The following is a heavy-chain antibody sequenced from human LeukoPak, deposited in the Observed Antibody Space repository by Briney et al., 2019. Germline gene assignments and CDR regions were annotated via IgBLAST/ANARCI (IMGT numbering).Heavy chain of an antibody. Sequence: GASVKVSCKASGGTFSSYAISWVRQAPGQGLEWMGGVIPIFGTANYAQKFQARVTITADKSTSTAYMELSSLRSEDTAVYYCATQLGGDYRHNDYYYMDVWGKGTTVTVSS. CDR3: ATQLGGDYRHNDYYYMDV. J-gene: IGHJ6*03. D-gene: IGHD4-11*01. CDR1: GGTFSSYA. V-gene: IGHV1-69*06. CDR2: VIPIFGTA.